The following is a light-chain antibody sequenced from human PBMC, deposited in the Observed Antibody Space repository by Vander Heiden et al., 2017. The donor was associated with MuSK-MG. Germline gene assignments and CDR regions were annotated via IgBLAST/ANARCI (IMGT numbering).Light chain of an antibody. CDR3: AAWDDSLSGVV. J-gene: IGLJ2*01. CDR2: RNN. Sequence: QSVLTQPPSASGTPGQRVTISCSGSSSNIGSNSVYWYQQLPGTAPKLLMYRNNLRPSGVPDRFSGSKSGTSASLAISGLRSEDEADYYCAAWDDSLSGVVFGGGTKLTVL. CDR1: SSNIGSNS. V-gene: IGLV1-47*01.